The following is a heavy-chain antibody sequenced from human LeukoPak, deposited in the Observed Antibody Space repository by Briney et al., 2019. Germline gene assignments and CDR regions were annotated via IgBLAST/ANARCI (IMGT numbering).Heavy chain of an antibody. Sequence: SETLSLTCAVYGGSFSGYYWSWIRQPPGKGLEWIGEINHSGSTNYNPSLKSRVTISVDTSKNQFSLKLSSVTAADTVVYYCASVIVVVPAAIPDYYGVDVWGQGTTVTVSS. J-gene: IGHJ6*02. V-gene: IGHV4-34*01. CDR2: INHSGST. D-gene: IGHD2-2*01. CDR1: GGSFSGYY. CDR3: ASVIVVVPAAIPDYYGVDV.